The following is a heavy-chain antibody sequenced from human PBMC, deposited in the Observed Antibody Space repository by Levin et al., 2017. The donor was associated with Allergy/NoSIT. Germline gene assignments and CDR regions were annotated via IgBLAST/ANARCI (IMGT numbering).Heavy chain of an antibody. CDR3: ATDLFSGSFYPDH. CDR2: IWYDENK. CDR1: GFIFSTYG. V-gene: IGHV3-33*01. Sequence: LGESLKISCVASGFIFSTYGMHWVRQAPGKGLEWVAVIWYDENKYYADSVKGRFTISRDNSKNTVYLQMNSLRAEDTAVYYCATDLFSGSFYPDHWGQGTLVTVSS. J-gene: IGHJ4*02. D-gene: IGHD1-26*01.